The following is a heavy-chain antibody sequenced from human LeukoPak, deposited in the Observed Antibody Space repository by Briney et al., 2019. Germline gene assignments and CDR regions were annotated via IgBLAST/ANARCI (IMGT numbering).Heavy chain of an antibody. CDR3: ARDKRTPDL. V-gene: IGHV4-59*01. Sequence: SQTLSLTCTVSGGSISSYYWSWIRQPPGKGLEWIGYIYYSGSTNYNPSLKSRVTISVGTSKNQFSLKLSSVTAADTAVYYCARDKRTPDLWGRGTLVTVSS. CDR2: IYYSGST. CDR1: GGSISSYY. J-gene: IGHJ2*01.